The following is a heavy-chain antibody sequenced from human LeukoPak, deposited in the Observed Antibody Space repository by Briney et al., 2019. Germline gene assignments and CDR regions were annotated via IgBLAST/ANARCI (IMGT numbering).Heavy chain of an antibody. D-gene: IGHD1-26*01. CDR1: GGTFSSYA. CDR2: IIPIFGTA. CDR3: ARGWALGGGGYYYMDV. J-gene: IGHJ6*03. V-gene: IGHV1-69*06. Sequence: SVKVSCKASGGTFSSYAISWVRQAPGQGLEWMGGIIPIFGTANYAQKFQGRVTITADKSTSTAYMELSSLRSEDTAVYYCARGWALGGGGYYYMDVWGKGTTVTVSS.